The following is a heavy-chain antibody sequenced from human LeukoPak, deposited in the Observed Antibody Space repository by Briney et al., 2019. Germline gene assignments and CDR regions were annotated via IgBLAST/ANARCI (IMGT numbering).Heavy chain of an antibody. J-gene: IGHJ4*02. CDR2: ISAYNGNT. CDR3: ATSRYYYDSSGPTIGGYFDY. Sequence: ASVKVSCKASGYTFTSYGISWVRQAPGQGLEWMGWISAYNGNTNYAQKLQGRVTMTTDTSTSTAYMELRSLRSDDTAVYYCATSRYYYDSSGPTIGGYFDYWGQGTLVTVSS. D-gene: IGHD3-22*01. CDR1: GYTFTSYG. V-gene: IGHV1-18*01.